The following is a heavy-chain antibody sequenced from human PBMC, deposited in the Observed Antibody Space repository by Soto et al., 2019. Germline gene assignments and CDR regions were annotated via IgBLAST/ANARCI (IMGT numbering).Heavy chain of an antibody. V-gene: IGHV3-33*01. D-gene: IGHD3-9*01. Sequence: PGGSLRLSCAASGFTFSSYGMPWVRQAPGKGLEWVAVIWDDGSNKYYADSVKGRFTISRDNSKNTRYLQMNSLRAEDTAVYYCARDRLGSPKNYDILTGHDGRGEPFDYWGQGTLVTVSS. CDR2: IWDDGSNK. J-gene: IGHJ4*02. CDR1: GFTFSSYG. CDR3: ARDRLGSPKNYDILTGHDGRGEPFDY.